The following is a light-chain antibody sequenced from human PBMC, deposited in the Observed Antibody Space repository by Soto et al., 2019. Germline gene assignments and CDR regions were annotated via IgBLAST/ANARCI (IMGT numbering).Light chain of an antibody. V-gene: IGKV3-20*01. CDR1: QSVSNNY. Sequence: TLSLSPVERATLSCRASQSVSNNYLAWYQQKPGQAPRLLIYGASNRATGIPDRFSGSGSGTDFTLTISRLEPEDFAVYYCQQYGSSGTFGQGTKVDIK. CDR2: GAS. J-gene: IGKJ1*01. CDR3: QQYGSSGT.